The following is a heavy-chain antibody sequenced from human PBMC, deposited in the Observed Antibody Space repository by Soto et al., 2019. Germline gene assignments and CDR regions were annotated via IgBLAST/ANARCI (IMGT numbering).Heavy chain of an antibody. V-gene: IGHV3-30*18. J-gene: IGHJ6*02. CDR1: GFTFSSYG. CDR3: AKEGGMDV. CDR2: ISYDGSNK. Sequence: QVQLVESGGGVVQPGRSLRLSCAASGFTFSSYGMHWVRQAPGKGLEWVAVISYDGSNKYYADSVKGRFTISRDNSKNPLYLEMNSLRAEDTAVYYCAKEGGMDVWGQGTTVTVSS.